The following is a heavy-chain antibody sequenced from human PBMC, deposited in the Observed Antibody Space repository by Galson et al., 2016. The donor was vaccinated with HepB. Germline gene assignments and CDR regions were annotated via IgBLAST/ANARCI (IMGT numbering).Heavy chain of an antibody. D-gene: IGHD2/OR15-2a*01. CDR2: ISSSSDII. V-gene: IGHV3-48*02. CDR1: GFTFNTYG. CDR3: ARNPEVNIILQH. Sequence: SLRLSYAASGFTFNTYGMHWVRQAPGKGLEWISFISSSSDIIHYADSVKGRFTISRDNAKNALYLQMNSLRDEDMAVYYCARNPEVNIILQHWGQGTLVTVSS. J-gene: IGHJ1*01.